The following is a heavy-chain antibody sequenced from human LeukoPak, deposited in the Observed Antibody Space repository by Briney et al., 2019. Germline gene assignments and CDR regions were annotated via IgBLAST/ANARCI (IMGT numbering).Heavy chain of an antibody. CDR1: GLTFRNHY. CDR2: INHIETT. V-gene: IGHV3-11*01. D-gene: IGHD3-10*01. CDR3: ATPGETSGRFRIHYFNYGMVV. Sequence: AESLRLTCEASGLTFRNHYITWIRQSPGKGLEFVACINHIETTYYAHSLQGRFTISRDNSKNQLSLQLSCLTADDTAVYYCATPGETSGRFRIHYFNYGMVVWGSWSTVTVSS. J-gene: IGHJ6*04.